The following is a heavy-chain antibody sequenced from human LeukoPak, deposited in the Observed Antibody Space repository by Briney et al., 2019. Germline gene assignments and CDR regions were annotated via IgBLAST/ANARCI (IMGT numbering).Heavy chain of an antibody. V-gene: IGHV3-48*03. CDR3: ARDAPGYCSSTSCSYYFDY. J-gene: IGHJ4*02. Sequence: GGPLRLSCAASGFTFSSYEMNWVRQAPGKGLEWVSYISSSGSTIYYADSVKGQFTISRDNAKNSLYLQMNSLRAEDTAVYYCARDAPGYCSSTSCSYYFDYWGQGTLVTVSS. D-gene: IGHD2-2*01. CDR1: GFTFSSYE. CDR2: ISSSGSTI.